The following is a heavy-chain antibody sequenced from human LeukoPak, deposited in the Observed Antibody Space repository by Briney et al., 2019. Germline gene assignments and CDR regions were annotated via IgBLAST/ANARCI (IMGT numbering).Heavy chain of an antibody. CDR1: GGSISNSSYY. CDR3: LLGTHINYFDP. V-gene: IGHV4-39*01. Sequence: PSETLSLTCTVSGGSISNSSYYWGWIRQPPGKGLEWIGSIYYSGSTYYNPSLKSRVTISVDTSKNQFSLKLSSVTAADTAVYARLLGTHINYFDPWGQGTLVTVSS. CDR2: IYYSGST. J-gene: IGHJ5*02. D-gene: IGHD2-21*01.